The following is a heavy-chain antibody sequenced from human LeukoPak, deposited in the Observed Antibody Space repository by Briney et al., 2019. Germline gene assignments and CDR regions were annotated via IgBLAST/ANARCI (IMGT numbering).Heavy chain of an antibody. Sequence: SETLSLTCDVYGGSFSDYWSWIRQPPGKGLEWIGDINHSGSANYNPSLKSRVTISVDKSVRQFFLKISPVIVADTAIYYCARERASNNFNNWLDPWGPGTLVTVSS. V-gene: IGHV4-34*01. CDR3: ARERASNNFNNWLDP. CDR2: INHSGSA. J-gene: IGHJ5*02. D-gene: IGHD1-20*01. CDR1: GGSFSDY.